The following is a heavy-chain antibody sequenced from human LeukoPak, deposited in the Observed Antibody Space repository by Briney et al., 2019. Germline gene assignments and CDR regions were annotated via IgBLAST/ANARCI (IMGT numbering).Heavy chain of an antibody. D-gene: IGHD2-15*01. J-gene: IGHJ4*02. CDR1: GGSISSSSYY. CDR2: IYYSGST. V-gene: IGHV4-39*07. Sequence: SETLSLTCTVSGGSISSSSYYWGWIRQPPGGGLEWIANIYYSGSTYYNPSLKSRLTISVDTSKNQFSLKLSSVTAADTAVYYCARGEIGGKIAYWGQGTLVTVSS. CDR3: ARGEIGGKIAY.